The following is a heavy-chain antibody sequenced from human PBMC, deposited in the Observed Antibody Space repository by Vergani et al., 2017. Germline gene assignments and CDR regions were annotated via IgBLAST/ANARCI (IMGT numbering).Heavy chain of an antibody. CDR1: GYTFTSYG. J-gene: IGHJ4*02. CDR2: ISAYNGNT. V-gene: IGHV1-18*01. Sequence: QVQLVQSGAEVKKPGASVKVSCKASGYTFTSYGISWVRQAPGQGLEWMVWISAYNGNTNYAQKLQGRVTMTTDTSTSTAYMELRSLRSDDTAVYYCARDRPDGYCSSTSCYAPDFDYWGQGTLVTVSS. D-gene: IGHD2-2*03. CDR3: ARDRPDGYCSSTSCYAPDFDY.